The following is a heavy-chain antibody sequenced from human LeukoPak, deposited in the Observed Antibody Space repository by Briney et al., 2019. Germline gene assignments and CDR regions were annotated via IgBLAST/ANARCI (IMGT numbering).Heavy chain of an antibody. V-gene: IGHV3-48*01. CDR2: ISSSSSTI. D-gene: IGHD2-2*01. Sequence: GGSLRLSCAASGFTFSCYSMNWVHKPAGKVLEWVSYISSSSSTIYYADSVKGRFTISRDNAKNSLYLQMNSLRAEDTAVYYCARSIGYCSSTSCYNWFDPWGQGTLVTVSS. J-gene: IGHJ5*02. CDR3: ARSIGYCSSTSCYNWFDP. CDR1: GFTFSCYS.